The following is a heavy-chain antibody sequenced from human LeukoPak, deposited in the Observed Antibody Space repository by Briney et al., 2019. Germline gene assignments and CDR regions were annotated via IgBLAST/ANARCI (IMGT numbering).Heavy chain of an antibody. J-gene: IGHJ4*02. Sequence: GGSLRLSCAASGFTFDDYAMHWVRQAPGKGLEWVSGISWNSGSIGYADSVKGRFTISRDNAKNSLYLQMNSLRAEDTALYYCAKDRASGYSYGYDYWGQGTLVTVSS. V-gene: IGHV3-9*01. CDR3: AKDRASGYSYGYDY. CDR2: ISWNSGSI. CDR1: GFTFDDYA. D-gene: IGHD5-18*01.